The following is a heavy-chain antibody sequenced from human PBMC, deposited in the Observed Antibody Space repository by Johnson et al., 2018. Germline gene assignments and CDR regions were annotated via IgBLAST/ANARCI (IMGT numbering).Heavy chain of an antibody. V-gene: IGHV3-7*01. CDR2: IKEDGSAK. Sequence: VQLVESGGGLVQPGGSLRLSCAASGFTFSRYWMSWVRQAPGKGLGWVANIKEDGSAKYYVASVTGRFTISRDNAKKSLYVQLNSLGVEDTAVSSCARQDILATIDAFDIWGQGTMVTVSS. CDR3: ARQDILATIDAFDI. CDR1: GFTFSRYW. J-gene: IGHJ3*02. D-gene: IGHD5-12*01.